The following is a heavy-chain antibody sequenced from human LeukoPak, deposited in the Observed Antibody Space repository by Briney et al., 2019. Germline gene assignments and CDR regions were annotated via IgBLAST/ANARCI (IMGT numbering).Heavy chain of an antibody. CDR1: GFTFNSYS. CDR2: ISRTSSNI. D-gene: IGHD3-3*01. J-gene: IGHJ6*03. CDR3: AKPPITIFGVIHYYYMDV. V-gene: IGHV3-48*01. Sequence: GGSLRLSCAASGFTFNSYSMNWVRQAPGKGLEWVSYISRTSSNIYYADSVKGRFTISRDNAKNSLYLQMNSLRAEDTAVYYCAKPPITIFGVIHYYYMDVWGKGTTVTVSS.